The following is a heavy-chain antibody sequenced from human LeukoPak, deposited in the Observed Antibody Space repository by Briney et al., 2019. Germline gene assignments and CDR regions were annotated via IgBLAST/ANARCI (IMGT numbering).Heavy chain of an antibody. V-gene: IGHV3-11*06. CDR2: ISSSSSYT. Sequence: GGSLRLSCAASGFTFSDYYMSWIRQAPGKGLEWVSYISSSSSYTNYADSVKGRFTISRDNAKNSLHLQMNSLRAEDTAVYYCAKDLYSSSWRYYFDYWGQGTLVTVSS. J-gene: IGHJ4*02. CDR3: AKDLYSSSWRYYFDY. D-gene: IGHD6-13*01. CDR1: GFTFSDYY.